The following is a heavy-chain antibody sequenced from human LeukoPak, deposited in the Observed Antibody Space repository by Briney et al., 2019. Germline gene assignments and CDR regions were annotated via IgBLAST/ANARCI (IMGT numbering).Heavy chain of an antibody. D-gene: IGHD6-19*01. J-gene: IGHJ4*02. CDR3: AGERGEEYSSGWYKTNFFYN. Sequence: LSETLSLTCTVSGDSFTSVTDYWAWIRQPPGKGLEWIASGDYSGGTYYNPSLESRVAISADMSKKQISLKLASVTGADTAVYYCAGERGEEYSSGWYKTNFFYNWGQGIRVTVSS. CDR1: GDSFTSVTDY. V-gene: IGHV4-39*07. CDR2: GDYSGGT.